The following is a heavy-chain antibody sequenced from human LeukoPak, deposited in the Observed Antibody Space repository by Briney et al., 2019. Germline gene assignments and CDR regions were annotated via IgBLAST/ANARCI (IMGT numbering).Heavy chain of an antibody. CDR1: GYTFTGYY. J-gene: IGHJ6*03. CDR3: ARGYYDSSGYSFYYMDV. V-gene: IGHV1-2*02. Sequence: ASVKVSCKASGYTFTGYYMHWVRQAPGQGLEWMGWINPNSGGTNYAQKFQGRVTMTRDTSISTAYMELSRLRSEDTAVYYCARGYYDSSGYSFYYMDVWGKGTTVTISS. D-gene: IGHD3-22*01. CDR2: INPNSGGT.